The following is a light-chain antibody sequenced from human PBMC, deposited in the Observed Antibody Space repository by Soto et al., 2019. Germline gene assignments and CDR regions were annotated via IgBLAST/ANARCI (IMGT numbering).Light chain of an antibody. CDR1: SSNIGAGYD. Sequence: QSVLTQPPSVSGAPGQRVTISCTGSSSNIGAGYDVHWYQQLPGTAPKLLIYGNSNRPSGVPDRFSGSKSGTSASLAITGLQAEDEADYYCQSYDSSLSGSWVFGGGTTVTVL. CDR3: QSYDSSLSGSWV. V-gene: IGLV1-40*01. CDR2: GNS. J-gene: IGLJ3*02.